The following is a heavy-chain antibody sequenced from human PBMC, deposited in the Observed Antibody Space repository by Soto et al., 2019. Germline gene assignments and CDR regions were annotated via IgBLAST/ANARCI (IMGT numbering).Heavy chain of an antibody. D-gene: IGHD3-3*02. CDR2: VSANNGHT. V-gene: IGHV1-18*01. Sequence: ASVKVSCKASRFTFSNYGLNWVRQAPGQGLEWMGWVSANNGHTNYAQNLQGRVSMTTDTSTSTAYMELRGLTFDDTAVYYCARDIESVTAKHFFYYCAMDAWGQGTTV. J-gene: IGHJ6*02. CDR1: RFTFSNYG. CDR3: ARDIESVTAKHFFYYCAMDA.